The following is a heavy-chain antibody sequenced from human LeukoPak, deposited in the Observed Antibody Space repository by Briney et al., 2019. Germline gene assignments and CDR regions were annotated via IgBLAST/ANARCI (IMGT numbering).Heavy chain of an antibody. V-gene: IGHV1-8*01. CDR1: GYTFTSYD. Sequence: ASVKVSCKASGYTFTSYDINWVRQATGQGLEWMGWMNPNSGNTGYAQKFQGRVTITADESTSTAYMELSSLRSEDTAVYYCARDPERRRDGYNFGDAFDIWGQGTMVTVSS. CDR3: ARDPERRRDGYNFGDAFDI. CDR2: MNPNSGNT. J-gene: IGHJ3*02. D-gene: IGHD5-24*01.